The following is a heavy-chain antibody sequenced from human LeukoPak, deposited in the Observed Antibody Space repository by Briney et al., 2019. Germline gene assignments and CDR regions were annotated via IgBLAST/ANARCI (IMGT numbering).Heavy chain of an antibody. CDR1: GFTFSSYA. D-gene: IGHD2-21*02. CDR3: VKVGGGQSWEGDCLVN. Sequence: GGSLRLSCAASGFTFSSYAMSWVRQAPGKGLEWVSAISGSGGSTYYADSVRGRFTISRDNSKNSLYLQINSLRAEDTAVYNCVKVGGGQSWEGDCLVNGGQGTLVTVSS. V-gene: IGHV3-23*01. J-gene: IGHJ4*02. CDR2: ISGSGGST.